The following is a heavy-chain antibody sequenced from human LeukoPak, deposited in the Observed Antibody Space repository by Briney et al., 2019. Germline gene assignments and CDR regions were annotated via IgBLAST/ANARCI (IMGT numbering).Heavy chain of an antibody. D-gene: IGHD5-18*01. V-gene: IGHV3-74*01. Sequence: GGSLRLSCAASGSTFSGYWMHWVRQAPGKGLVWVSRINNDGSSTTYADSVKGRFTISRDNAKNTLYLQMNSLRAEDTAVYYCARGGVTGVGYWGQGTLVTVSS. CDR3: ARGGVTGVGY. CDR1: GSTFSGYW. J-gene: IGHJ4*02. CDR2: INNDGSST.